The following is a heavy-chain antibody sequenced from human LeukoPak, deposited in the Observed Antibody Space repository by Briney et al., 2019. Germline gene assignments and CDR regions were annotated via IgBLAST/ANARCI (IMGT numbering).Heavy chain of an antibody. CDR2: INHSGST. CDR1: GGSFSGYY. CDR3: ARGVRRYDFWSGYYTGHPHFDY. J-gene: IGHJ4*02. Sequence: SETLSLTRAVYGGSFSGYYWSWIRQPPGKGLEWIGEINHSGSTNYNPSLKSRVTISVDTSKNQFSLKLSSVTAADTAVYYCARGVRRYDFWSGYYTGHPHFDYWGQGTLVTVSS. V-gene: IGHV4-34*01. D-gene: IGHD3-3*01.